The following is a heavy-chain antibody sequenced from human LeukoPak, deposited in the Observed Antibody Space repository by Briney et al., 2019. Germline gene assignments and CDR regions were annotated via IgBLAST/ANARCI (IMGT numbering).Heavy chain of an antibody. J-gene: IGHJ6*04. CDR2: IKQDGNEK. D-gene: IGHD1-14*01. V-gene: IGHV3-7*03. CDR3: ARGGSRVTTAGTMDV. CDR1: GIRFSSYW. Sequence: GGSLRLACAASGIRFSSYWMNWVRQSPGKGLEWVANIKQDGNEKYYVDSVKGRFTISRDNANNLLYLEMNSLRAKDTAIYYCARGGSRVTTAGTMDVWGLGTTVTVFS.